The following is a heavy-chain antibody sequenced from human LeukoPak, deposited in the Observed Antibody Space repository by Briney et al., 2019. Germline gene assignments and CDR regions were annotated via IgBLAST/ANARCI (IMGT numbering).Heavy chain of an antibody. CDR3: ARARGSSSGPRIDNWFDP. V-gene: IGHV4-61*09. D-gene: IGHD6-6*01. Sequence: PSQTLSLTCTVSGGSISSGSCYWSWIRQPAGKGLEWIGHIYTSGSTNYNPSLKSRVTISVDTSKNQFSLKLTSVTAADTAVYSCARARGSSSGPRIDNWFDPWGQGTLVTVSS. CDR1: GGSISSGSCY. CDR2: IYTSGST. J-gene: IGHJ5*02.